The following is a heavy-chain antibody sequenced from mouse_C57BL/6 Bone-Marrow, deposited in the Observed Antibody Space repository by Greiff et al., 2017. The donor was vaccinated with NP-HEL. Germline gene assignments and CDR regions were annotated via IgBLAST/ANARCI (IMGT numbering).Heavy chain of an antibody. V-gene: IGHV1-50*01. J-gene: IGHJ3*01. CDR3: ARKAYYGRSYEFAY. D-gene: IGHD1-1*01. CDR2: IDPSDSYT. Sequence: VQLQQPGAELVKPGASVKLSCKASGYTFTTYWMQWVKQRPGQGLEWIGEIDPSDSYTNYNQKFKGKATLTVDTSSSKAYMQLSSLTSEDSAVYCCARKAYYGRSYEFAYWGQGTLVTVSA. CDR1: GYTFTTYW.